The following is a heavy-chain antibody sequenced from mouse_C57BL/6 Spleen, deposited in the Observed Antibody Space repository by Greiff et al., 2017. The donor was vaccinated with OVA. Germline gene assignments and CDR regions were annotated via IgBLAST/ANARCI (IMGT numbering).Heavy chain of an antibody. J-gene: IGHJ2*01. CDR1: GYTFTDYY. D-gene: IGHD2-4*01. CDR3: ARSSYDYPYYFDY. V-gene: IGHV1-75*01. Sequence: VNLMESGPELVKPGASVKISCKASGYTFTDYYINWVKQRPGQGLEWIGWIFPGSGSTYYNEKFKGKATLTVDKSSSTAYMLLSSLTSEDSAVYFCARSSYDYPYYFDYWGQGTTLTVSS. CDR2: IFPGSGST.